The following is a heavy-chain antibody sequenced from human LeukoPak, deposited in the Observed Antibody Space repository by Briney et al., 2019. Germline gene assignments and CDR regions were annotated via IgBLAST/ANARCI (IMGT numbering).Heavy chain of an antibody. J-gene: IGHJ3*02. CDR1: GYTFTSYG. CDR3: ARGGSRSRRGDDAFDI. Sequence: GASVTVSCKASGYTFTSYGISWVRQAPGQGLEWMGWISAYNGNTELAHKFQGRVTLATDASTSTAYVELRSLTSDDTAVYFCARGGSRSRRGDDAFDIWGQGTMVTVSS. V-gene: IGHV1-18*01. D-gene: IGHD3-10*01. CDR2: ISAYNGNT.